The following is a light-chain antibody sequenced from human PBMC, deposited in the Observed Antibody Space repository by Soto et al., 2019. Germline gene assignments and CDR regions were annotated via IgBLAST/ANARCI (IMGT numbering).Light chain of an antibody. CDR3: QQYNNWPPG. J-gene: IGKJ1*01. V-gene: IGKV3D-15*01. CDR2: GAS. Sequence: ETVMTQSPATLSVSPGERATLSCRASQSVSSNLAWYQQKPGQAPRLLIYGASTRATGIPARFSGSGSGTEFTLTLSSLQSGDFAVYYCQQYNNWPPGFGQGTKVEIK. CDR1: QSVSSN.